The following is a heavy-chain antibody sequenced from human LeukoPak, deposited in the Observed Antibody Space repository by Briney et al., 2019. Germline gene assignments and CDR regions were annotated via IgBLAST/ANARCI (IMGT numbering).Heavy chain of an antibody. CDR2: ISAYNGNT. V-gene: IGHV1-18*04. Sequence: ASVKVSCKASGYTFTSYGISWVRQAPGQGLEWMGWISAYNGNTNYAQKLQGRVTMTTDTSTSTAYMELSSLRSDDTAVYYCARAYYDILTGYSLYFDYWGQGTLVTVSS. CDR1: GYTFTSYG. CDR3: ARAYYDILTGYSLYFDY. J-gene: IGHJ4*02. D-gene: IGHD3-9*01.